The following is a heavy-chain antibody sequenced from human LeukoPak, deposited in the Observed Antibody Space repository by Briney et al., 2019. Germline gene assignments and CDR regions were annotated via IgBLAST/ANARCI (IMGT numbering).Heavy chain of an antibody. J-gene: IGHJ4*02. CDR3: ATGSLWSGYYRFAY. CDR2: FEPESAEI. V-gene: IGHV1-24*01. D-gene: IGHD3-3*01. Sequence: ASVKVSCRISGYTLSELSMHWVRQAPGKGLEWMGGFEPESAEIIHAQKFQGRVTMTEDTSTDTAYMELSSLRSEDTAVYYCATGSLWSGYYRFAYWGQGTLVTVSS. CDR1: GYTLSELS.